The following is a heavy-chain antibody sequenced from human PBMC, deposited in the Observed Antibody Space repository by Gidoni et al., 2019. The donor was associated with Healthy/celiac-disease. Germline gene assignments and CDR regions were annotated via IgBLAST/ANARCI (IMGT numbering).Heavy chain of an antibody. V-gene: IGHV3-23*01. D-gene: IGHD4-17*01. J-gene: IGHJ4*02. Sequence: EVQLLESGGGLVQPGGSLRLSCASSCFPFSSYAMSWVRQATGKGLEWVSAIRCSGGSTYYADSVKGRFTISRDNSKNTLYLQMNSLRAEDTAVYYCAKEINGDYVGGSFDYWGQGTLVTVSS. CDR2: IRCSGGST. CDR1: CFPFSSYA. CDR3: AKEINGDYVGGSFDY.